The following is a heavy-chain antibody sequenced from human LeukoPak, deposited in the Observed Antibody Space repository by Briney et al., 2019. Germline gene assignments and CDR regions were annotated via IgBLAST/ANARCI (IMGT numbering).Heavy chain of an antibody. J-gene: IGHJ4*02. D-gene: IGHD3-10*01. V-gene: IGHV1-46*01. CDR3: ARDLGGSGSYAASDPYFDY. Sequence: GASVKVSCKASGYTFTNYYMHWVRQAPGQGLEWMGIINPSGGSTSYAQKFQGRATMTRDTSTSTVYMELSSLRSEDTAVYYCARDLGGSGSYAASDPYFDYWGQGTLVTVSS. CDR1: GYTFTNYY. CDR2: INPSGGST.